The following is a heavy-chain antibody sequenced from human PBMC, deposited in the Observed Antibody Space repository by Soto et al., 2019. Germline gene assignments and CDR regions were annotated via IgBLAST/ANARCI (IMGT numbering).Heavy chain of an antibody. D-gene: IGHD2-2*01. CDR3: ARDLFGSDYCTSSRCSDY. Sequence: GGSLRLSCAASGFTFSSYSMNWVRQAPGKGLEWVSSISSSSSYIYYADSVKGRFIISRDNSKNTVYLQMNNLRAEDTAVYYCARDLFGSDYCTSSRCSDYWGQGTLVTVSS. CDR1: GFTFSSYS. V-gene: IGHV3-21*01. CDR2: ISSSSSYI. J-gene: IGHJ4*02.